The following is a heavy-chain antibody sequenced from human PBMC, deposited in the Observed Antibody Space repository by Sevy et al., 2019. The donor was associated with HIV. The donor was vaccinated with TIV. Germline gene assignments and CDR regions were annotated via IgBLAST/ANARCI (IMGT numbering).Heavy chain of an antibody. D-gene: IGHD2-15*01. CDR2: ISGSGRYT. Sequence: GGSLRLSCAASGFTFSTYAMNWVRQAPGKGLEWVSSISGSGRYTYYADSVEGRFTISRDSSKNTLYLQMNSLRADDTAVYYCAKGCCSGGSGPRYYYYYGMDVWGQGTTVTVSS. CDR3: AKGCCSGGSGPRYYYYYGMDV. CDR1: GFTFSTYA. J-gene: IGHJ6*02. V-gene: IGHV3-23*01.